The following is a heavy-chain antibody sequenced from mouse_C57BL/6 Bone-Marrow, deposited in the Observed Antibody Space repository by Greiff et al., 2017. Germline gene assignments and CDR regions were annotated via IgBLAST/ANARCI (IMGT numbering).Heavy chain of an antibody. Sequence: VQLQQSGAELVRPGSSVKLSFKASGYTFTSYWMHWVKQRPIQGLEWIGNIDPSDSETHYNQKFKDKATLTVDKSSSTAYMQLSSLTSEDSAVYYCAREGDYGFFAYWGQGTLVTVSA. D-gene: IGHD2-2*01. CDR3: AREGDYGFFAY. CDR1: GYTFTSYW. CDR2: IDPSDSET. V-gene: IGHV1-52*01. J-gene: IGHJ3*01.